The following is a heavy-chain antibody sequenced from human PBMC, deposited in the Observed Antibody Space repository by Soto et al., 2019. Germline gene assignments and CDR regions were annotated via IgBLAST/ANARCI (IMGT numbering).Heavy chain of an antibody. CDR1: GSTFLSYN. CDR3: AKSQRDFWSGYSSPYYYYYMDV. Sequence: GGFLRLSLAALGSTFLSYNINWVPPAPGEGLEGVLYFSSSSSTIYYADSVKGRFTISRDNAKNSLYLQMNSLRAEDTAVYYCAKSQRDFWSGYSSPYYYYYMDVWGKGTTVTVSS. V-gene: IGHV3-48*01. D-gene: IGHD3-3*01. J-gene: IGHJ6*03. CDR2: FSSSSSTI.